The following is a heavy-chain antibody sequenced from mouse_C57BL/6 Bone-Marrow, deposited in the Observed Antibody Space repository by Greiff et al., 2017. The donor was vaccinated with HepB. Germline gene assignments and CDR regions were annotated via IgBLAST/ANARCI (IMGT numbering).Heavy chain of an antibody. CDR2: IDPSDSYT. D-gene: IGHD1-1*01. CDR1: GYTFTSYW. V-gene: IGHV1-59*01. CDR3: AGFITGY. J-gene: IGHJ2*01. Sequence: VQLKQPGAELVRPGTSVKLSCKASGYTFTSYWMHWVKQRPGQGLEWIGVIDPSDSYTNYNQKFKGKATLTVDTSSSTAYMQLSSLTSEDSAVYYCAGFITGYWGQGTTLTVSS.